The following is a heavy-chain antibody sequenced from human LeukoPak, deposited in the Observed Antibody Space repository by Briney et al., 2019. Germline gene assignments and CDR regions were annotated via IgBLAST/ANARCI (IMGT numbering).Heavy chain of an antibody. CDR1: GFTFSSYG. CDR2: IRYDGSNE. J-gene: IGHJ4*02. V-gene: IGHV3-30*02. CDR3: AKDGGAVAGTRIDY. Sequence: GGSLRLSCAASGFTFSSYGMHWVRQAPGKGLEWVAFIRYDGSNEYYADSVKGRFTISRDNSKNTLYLQMNTLRAEDTAVYYCAKDGGAVAGTRIDYWGQGTLVTVSS. D-gene: IGHD6-19*01.